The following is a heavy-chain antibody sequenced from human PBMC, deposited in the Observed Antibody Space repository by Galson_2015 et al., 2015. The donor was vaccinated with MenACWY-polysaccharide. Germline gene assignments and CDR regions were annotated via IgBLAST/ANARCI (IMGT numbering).Heavy chain of an antibody. V-gene: IGHV3-15*01. Sequence: SLRLSCAGSGFIFSNAWMNWVRQAPGKGLEWVGRIKSKPNGGTIEYAAPVKGRFTISRDDSKNTVYVQMNSLKTEDTAVYYCSTGDGHTTGFDYWGQGALVIDSS. CDR2: IKSKPNGGTI. CDR3: STGDGHTTGFDY. J-gene: IGHJ4*02. CDR1: GFIFSNAW. D-gene: IGHD2-8*02.